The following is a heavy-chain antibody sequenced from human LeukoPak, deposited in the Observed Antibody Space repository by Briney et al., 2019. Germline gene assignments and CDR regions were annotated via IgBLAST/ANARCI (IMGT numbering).Heavy chain of an antibody. Sequence: GGSLRLSCSASGFTFSSYVMHWVRQAPGKGLQYVSGISGDGARTYYADSLKGRFTISRDNSKNTLYVQMTSLRVEDTAVYYCVFQVQGVVKWGQGTLVTDSS. CDR2: ISGDGART. D-gene: IGHD3-3*01. CDR3: VFQVQGVVK. V-gene: IGHV3-64*05. CDR1: GFTFSSYV. J-gene: IGHJ4*02.